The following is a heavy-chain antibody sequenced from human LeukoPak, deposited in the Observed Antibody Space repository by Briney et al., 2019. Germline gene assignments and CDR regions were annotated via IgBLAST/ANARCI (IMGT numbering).Heavy chain of an antibody. CDR3: ARERNYVWGSYRPDY. CDR2: LLYDGINK. CDR1: GFTFSSYA. Sequence: GGSLRLSCAASGFTFSSYATHWVRQAPGKRLEWVAVLLYDGINKYYADSVKGRFTISRDNAKNSLYLQMNSLRAEDTAVYYCARERNYVWGSYRPDYWGQGTLVTVSS. V-gene: IGHV3-30-3*01. J-gene: IGHJ4*02. D-gene: IGHD3-16*02.